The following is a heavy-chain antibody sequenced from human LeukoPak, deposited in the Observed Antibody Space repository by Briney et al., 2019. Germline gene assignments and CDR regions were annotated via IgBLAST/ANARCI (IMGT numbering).Heavy chain of an antibody. CDR3: ARLALNYDFWSGHPEGNWFDP. D-gene: IGHD3-3*01. CDR1: GYTFTGYY. J-gene: IGHJ5*02. Sequence: ASVKVSCKASGYTFTGYYMHWVRQAPGQGLEWMGWINPNSGGTNYAQKFQGRVTMTRDTSISTAYMELSRLRSDDTAVYYCARLALNYDFWSGHPEGNWFDPWGQGTLVTVSS. CDR2: INPNSGGT. V-gene: IGHV1-2*02.